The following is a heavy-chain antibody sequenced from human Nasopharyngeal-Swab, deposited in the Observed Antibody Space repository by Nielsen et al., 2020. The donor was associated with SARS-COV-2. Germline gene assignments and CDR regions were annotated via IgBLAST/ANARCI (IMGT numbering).Heavy chain of an antibody. CDR3: AREVVGGLVDS. J-gene: IGHJ4*02. V-gene: IGHV4-59*12. CDR2: FSYTGIT. CDR1: GDSIRSYY. D-gene: IGHD1-26*01. Sequence: SETLSLTCTVSGDSIRSYYWSWIRQPPGKGLEWIGYFSYTGITNYNPSLKSRVTISVDMSKNQFSLKLSSVAAADTAVYYCAREVVGGLVDSWGQGTLVTVSS.